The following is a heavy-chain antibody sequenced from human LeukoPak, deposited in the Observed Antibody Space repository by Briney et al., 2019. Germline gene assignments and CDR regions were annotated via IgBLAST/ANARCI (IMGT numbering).Heavy chain of an antibody. Sequence: PGESLKISCKVSGYRFTSYWVAWVRQMPGKGLEWMGIIYLGDSDTRYSPSFEGQVTISADKSISTAFLQWSSLKASDTAIYYCASPAKTITVAGNPPWPDAFDSWGQGTKVTVSS. V-gene: IGHV5-51*01. CDR2: IYLGDSDT. D-gene: IGHD6-19*01. CDR1: GYRFTSYW. CDR3: ASPAKTITVAGNPPWPDAFDS. J-gene: IGHJ3*02.